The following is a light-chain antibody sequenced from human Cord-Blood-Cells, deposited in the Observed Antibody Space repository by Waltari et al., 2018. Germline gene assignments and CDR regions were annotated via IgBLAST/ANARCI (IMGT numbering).Light chain of an antibody. CDR1: SSDVGGYNY. J-gene: IGLJ2*01. V-gene: IGLV2-11*01. Sequence: QSALTQPRSVSGSPVQSVTISCTVTSSDVGGYNYFSWYQQHPGNAPKLMIYDVSKRPSGVPDRFSGSKSGNAASRTISGLQAEDEADYYCCSYAGSYTLVFGGGTKLTVL. CDR3: CSYAGSYTLV. CDR2: DVS.